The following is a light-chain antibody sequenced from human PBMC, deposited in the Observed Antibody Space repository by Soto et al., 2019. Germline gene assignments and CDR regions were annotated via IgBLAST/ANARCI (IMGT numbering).Light chain of an antibody. CDR1: LDVLNNY. Sequence: DIVLTQSPGTLSLSPGERATLSCRASLDVLNNYLAWFQQKPGQAPRLLISGISTRATGIPDRFSGSGSGTHFTLTINRLEPEDFAVYYCQQFGTPPWTFGQGTKVDIK. CDR3: QQFGTPPWT. J-gene: IGKJ1*01. CDR2: GIS. V-gene: IGKV3-20*01.